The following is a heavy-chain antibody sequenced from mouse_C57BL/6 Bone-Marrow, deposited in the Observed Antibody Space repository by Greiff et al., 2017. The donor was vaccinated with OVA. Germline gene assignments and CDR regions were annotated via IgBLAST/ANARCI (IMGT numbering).Heavy chain of an antibody. CDR1: GYTFTSYW. D-gene: IGHD2-5*01. CDR3: ARPIYYSNPYYCDY. Sequence: QVQLQQPGAELVKPGASVKLSCKASGYTFTSYWMQWVKQRPGQGLEWIGEIDPSDSYTNYNQKFKGKATLTVDTSSSTAYMQLSSLTSEDSAVYYCARPIYYSNPYYCDYWGQGTTLTVSS. CDR2: IDPSDSYT. J-gene: IGHJ2*01. V-gene: IGHV1-50*01.